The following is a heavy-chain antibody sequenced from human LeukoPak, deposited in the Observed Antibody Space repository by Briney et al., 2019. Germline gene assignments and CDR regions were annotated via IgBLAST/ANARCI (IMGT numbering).Heavy chain of an antibody. V-gene: IGHV4-4*07. D-gene: IGHD3-22*01. CDR3: ARVRYSDSSVLTRKRSYYFDY. CDR2: ISTSGST. CDR1: GGSISSYY. J-gene: IGHJ4*02. Sequence: SETLSLTCTVSGGSISSYYWSWIRQPAGKGLESIGHISTSGSTNYNPSLKSRVTMSVDTSKNQFSLKLSSVTTADTAVYYCARVRYSDSSVLTRKRSYYFDYWGQGTLVTVSS.